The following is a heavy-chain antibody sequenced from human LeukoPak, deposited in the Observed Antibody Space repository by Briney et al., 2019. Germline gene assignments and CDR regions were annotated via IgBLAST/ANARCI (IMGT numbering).Heavy chain of an antibody. CDR1: GFIFSDFS. J-gene: IGHJ4*02. CDR3: AQDGAWLRFDH. Sequence: GGSLRLSCTVSGFIFSDFSMSWVRQAPGKGLEWVAKMSEDGNEIFYVDSVKGRFVISRDNSKNTVYLQMNSLRVDDTARYYCAQDGAWLRFDHWGQGTLVTVSS. V-gene: IGHV3-7*03. CDR2: MSEDGNEI. D-gene: IGHD5-12*01.